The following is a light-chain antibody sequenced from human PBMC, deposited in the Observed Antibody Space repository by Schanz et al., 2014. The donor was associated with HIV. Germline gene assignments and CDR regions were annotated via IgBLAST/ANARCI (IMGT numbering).Light chain of an antibody. V-gene: IGKV1-39*01. CDR3: QQANSFPPT. CDR1: QNIRNY. Sequence: DIQVPQSPSSLSASVGDRVTITCRASQNIRNYLNWYQQTPGKAPRLLIYEASTLQSGVPSRFSGSGSGTDFTLTISNLQPEDFATYFCQQANSFPPTFGQGTKVEVK. CDR2: EAS. J-gene: IGKJ1*01.